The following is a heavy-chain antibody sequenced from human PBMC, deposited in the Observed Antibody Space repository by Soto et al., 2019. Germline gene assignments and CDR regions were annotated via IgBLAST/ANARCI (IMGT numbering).Heavy chain of an antibody. CDR2: IYRGDRT. J-gene: IGHJ6*02. Sequence: GGSLRLSCAASGFTVSSSYMIWVRQASGKGLEWVSVIYRGDRTSYADSAKARFTISRDTSKNMLYLQMNSLRAEDTAVYYCARGPPGYNVLTGYPREDYYYYAMDVWGQGTTVTVSS. V-gene: IGHV3-53*01. D-gene: IGHD3-9*01. CDR1: GFTVSSSY. CDR3: ARGPPGYNVLTGYPREDYYYYAMDV.